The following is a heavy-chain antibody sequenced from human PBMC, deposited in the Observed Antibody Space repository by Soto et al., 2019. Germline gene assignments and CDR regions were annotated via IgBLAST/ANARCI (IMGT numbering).Heavy chain of an antibody. CDR1: GGTFSSYA. CDR3: AGVRAFGYSYGYYYYYGMDV. V-gene: IGHV1-69*13. D-gene: IGHD5-18*01. Sequence: GASVKVSCKASGGTFSSYAISWVRQAPGQGLEWMGGIIPIFGTADYAQKFQGRVTITADESTSTAYMELSSLRSEDTAVYYCAGVRAFGYSYGYYYYYGMDVWGQGTTVTVSS. CDR2: IIPIFGTA. J-gene: IGHJ6*02.